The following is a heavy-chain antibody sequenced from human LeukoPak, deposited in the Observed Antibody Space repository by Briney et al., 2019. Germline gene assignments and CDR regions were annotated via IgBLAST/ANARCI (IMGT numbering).Heavy chain of an antibody. V-gene: IGHV1-46*01. Sequence: ASVKVSCKASGYTFTSYYMHWVRQAPGQGLEWMGIINPSGGSTSYAQKFQGRVTMTRDTSTSTVYMELSSLRSEDTAVYYCATRYSGYDPFDYWGQGTLVTVSS. D-gene: IGHD5-12*01. CDR3: ATRYSGYDPFDY. CDR1: GYTFTSYY. CDR2: INPSGGST. J-gene: IGHJ4*02.